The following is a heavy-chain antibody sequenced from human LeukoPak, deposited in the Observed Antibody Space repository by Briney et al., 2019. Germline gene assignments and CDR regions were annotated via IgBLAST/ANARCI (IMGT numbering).Heavy chain of an antibody. D-gene: IGHD2-15*01. V-gene: IGHV4-34*01. CDR1: GGSFSGYY. CDR2: INHSGST. CDR3: ARGRSVRAVVVAATYYFDY. J-gene: IGHJ4*02. Sequence: PSETLSLTCAVYGGSFSGYYWSWIRQPPGKGLEWIGEINHSGSTNYNPSLKSRVTISVDTSKNQFSLKLSSVTAADTAVYYCARGRSVRAVVVAATYYFDYWGQGTLVTVSS.